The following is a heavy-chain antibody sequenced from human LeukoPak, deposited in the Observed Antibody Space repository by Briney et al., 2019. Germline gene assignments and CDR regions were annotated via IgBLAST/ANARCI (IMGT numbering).Heavy chain of an antibody. CDR2: IIPIFGTA. V-gene: IGHV1-69*13. CDR3: ASYPSYYYYGMDV. CDR1: GGTFISYA. Sequence: ASVKVSCKASGGTFISYAISWVRQAPGQGFEWMGGIIPIFGTANYAQKFQGRVTITADESTSTAYMELSSLRSEDTAVYYCASYPSYYYYGMDVWGQGTTVTVSS. J-gene: IGHJ6*02.